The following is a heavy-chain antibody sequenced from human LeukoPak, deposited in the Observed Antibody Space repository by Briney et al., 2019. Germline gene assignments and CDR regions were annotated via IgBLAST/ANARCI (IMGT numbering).Heavy chain of an antibody. Sequence: GGSLRLSCAASGFTFSSHWMSWVRQAPGKGLEWVANIKQDGSEKYYVDSVKGRFTISRDNAKNSLYLQMNSLRAEDTAVYYCARDTPLTMVRGVSGDYWGQGTLVTVSS. CDR1: GFTFSSHW. CDR3: ARDTPLTMVRGVSGDY. D-gene: IGHD3-10*01. CDR2: IKQDGSEK. J-gene: IGHJ4*02. V-gene: IGHV3-7*01.